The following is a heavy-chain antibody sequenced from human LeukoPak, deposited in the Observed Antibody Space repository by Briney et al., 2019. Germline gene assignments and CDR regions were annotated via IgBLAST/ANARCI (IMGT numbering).Heavy chain of an antibody. D-gene: IGHD3-22*01. V-gene: IGHV1-18*01. Sequence: ASVTVPCKASGYTFTSNGIYWVRQAPGQGLEWMGWISTHNGDTNYAQKFQGRVTMTADTSTSTAFMELRSLSSDDTAVYFCAREIVAGRGYFSYYMDVWGSGTTVTVSS. J-gene: IGHJ6*03. CDR2: ISTHNGDT. CDR1: GYTFTSNG. CDR3: AREIVAGRGYFSYYMDV.